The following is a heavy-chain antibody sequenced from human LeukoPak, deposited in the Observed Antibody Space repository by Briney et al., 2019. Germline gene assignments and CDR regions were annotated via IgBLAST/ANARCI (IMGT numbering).Heavy chain of an antibody. Sequence: GGSLRLSCAASGFTFSGSAMHWVRQASGKGLEWVGRIRSKANSYATAYAASVKGRFTISRDDSKNTAYLRMNSLKTEDTAVYYCTRLCSSTSCYIGLFDPWGQGTLVTVSS. V-gene: IGHV3-73*01. CDR2: IRSKANSYAT. J-gene: IGHJ5*02. D-gene: IGHD2-2*01. CDR1: GFTFSGSA. CDR3: TRLCSSTSCYIGLFDP.